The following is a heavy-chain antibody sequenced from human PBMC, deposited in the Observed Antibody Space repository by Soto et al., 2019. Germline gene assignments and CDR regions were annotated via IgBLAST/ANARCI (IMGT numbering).Heavy chain of an antibody. CDR1: GGSISSGGYS. D-gene: IGHD2-21*01. CDR2: IYHSGST. CDR3: AKDVERCDSDCPGYFDY. Sequence: SETLSLTCAVSGGSISSGGYSWSWIRQPPGKGLEWIGYIYHSGSTYYNPSLKSRVTISVDRSKNQFSLKLSSVTAADTAVYYCAKDVERCDSDCPGYFDYWGQGTPVTVSS. V-gene: IGHV4-30-2*01. J-gene: IGHJ4*02.